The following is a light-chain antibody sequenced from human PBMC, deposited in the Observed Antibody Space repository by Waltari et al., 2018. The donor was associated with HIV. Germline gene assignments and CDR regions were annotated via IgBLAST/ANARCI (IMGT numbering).Light chain of an antibody. J-gene: IGLJ3*02. Sequence: QSVLTQPPSVSGAPGQRVTISCTGSSSQIGARPRFDVTWYQPLPGTAPKLLIYGNNNRPSGVPDRFSGSKSGTSASLAITGLQAEDEADYYCQSYDSSLGGSVFGGGTKLTVL. CDR3: QSYDSSLGGSV. V-gene: IGLV1-40*01. CDR2: GNN. CDR1: SSQIGARPRFD.